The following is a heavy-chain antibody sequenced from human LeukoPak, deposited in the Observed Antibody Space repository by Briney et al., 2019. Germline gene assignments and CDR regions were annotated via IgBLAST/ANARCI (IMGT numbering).Heavy chain of an antibody. CDR3: ARVMGSSGYYYGGVLDY. V-gene: IGHV1-69*05. J-gene: IGHJ4*02. D-gene: IGHD3-22*01. Sequence: GASVKVSCKASGGTFSSYAISWVRQAPGQGLEWMGGIIPIFGTANYAQKFQGRVTITTDESTSTAYMELSSLRSEDTAVYYCARVMGSSGYYYGGVLDYWGQGTLVTVSS. CDR1: GGTFSSYA. CDR2: IIPIFGTA.